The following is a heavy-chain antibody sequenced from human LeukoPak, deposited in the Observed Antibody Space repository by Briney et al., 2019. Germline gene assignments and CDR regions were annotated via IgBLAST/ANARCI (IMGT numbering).Heavy chain of an antibody. J-gene: IGHJ4*02. V-gene: IGHV4-59*08. CDR1: GGSISSYY. CDR3: ARHEVGDYAFDY. CDR2: IYYSGST. D-gene: IGHD4-17*01. Sequence: SETLSLTCTVSGGSISSYYWSWLRQPPGKGLEWIGYIYYSGSTNYNPSLKSRVTISVDTSKNQFSLKLSSVTAADTAVYYCARHEVGDYAFDYWGQGTLVTVSS.